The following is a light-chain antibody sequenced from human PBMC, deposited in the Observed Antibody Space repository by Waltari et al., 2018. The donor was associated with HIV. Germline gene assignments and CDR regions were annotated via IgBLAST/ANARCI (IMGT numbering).Light chain of an antibody. J-gene: IGKJ5*01. CDR2: DAS. CDR3: QQFKSYPIT. V-gene: IGKV1-13*02. CDR1: QGISSA. Sequence: AIQLTQSPSSLSASVGDRVTITCRASQGISSALAWYQQKPGKAPKFLIYDASRLESGVPSRLSGSGSGTDFTLTISSLQPEDFATYYCQQFKSYPITFGQGTRLEIK.